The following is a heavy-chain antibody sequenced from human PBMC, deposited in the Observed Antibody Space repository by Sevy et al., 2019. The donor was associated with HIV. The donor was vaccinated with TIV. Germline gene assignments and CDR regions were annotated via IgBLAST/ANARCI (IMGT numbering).Heavy chain of an antibody. CDR2: IGSSSSYI. J-gene: IGHJ6*02. Sequence: GGSLRLSCAASGFTFSSYNMNWVRQAPGKGLEWVSSIGSSSSYIYYTDSVKGRFTVSRDKSKNSLYLQMNSLRAEDTAVYYCARVVAYCTGGSCFPGYYYGMDVWGQGTTVTVS. V-gene: IGHV3-21*01. D-gene: IGHD2-15*01. CDR3: ARVVAYCTGGSCFPGYYYGMDV. CDR1: GFTFSSYN.